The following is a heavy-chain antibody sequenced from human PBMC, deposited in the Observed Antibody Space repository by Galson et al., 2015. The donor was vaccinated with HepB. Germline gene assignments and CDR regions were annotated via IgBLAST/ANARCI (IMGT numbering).Heavy chain of an antibody. CDR1: GFTFGSYS. Sequence: SLRLSCAASGFTFGSYSMQWVRQAPGKGLEWVSSISRTSTNIYYADSLKGRFTVSRDNAQNSLFLQMSSLRAEDTAIYYCTRLGYDSSGYDYWSQGTLVTVSS. J-gene: IGHJ4*02. V-gene: IGHV3-21*01. CDR3: TRLGYDSSGYDY. D-gene: IGHD3-22*01. CDR2: ISRTSTNI.